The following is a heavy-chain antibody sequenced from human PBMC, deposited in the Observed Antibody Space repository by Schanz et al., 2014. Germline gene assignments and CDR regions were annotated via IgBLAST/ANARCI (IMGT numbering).Heavy chain of an antibody. J-gene: IGHJ4*02. CDR1: GFTFSAYA. Sequence: VQLVESGGGLVQPGGSLRLSCSASGFTFSAYAMTWVRQIPGKGLEWVAVIWSDGTNEYYADSVKGRFTISRDSSKNTVYIQMNSLRAEDTAVYYCARGGPAYYFDDWGQGTLVTVSS. V-gene: IGHV3-33*08. CDR3: ARGGPAYYFDD. CDR2: IWSDGTNE.